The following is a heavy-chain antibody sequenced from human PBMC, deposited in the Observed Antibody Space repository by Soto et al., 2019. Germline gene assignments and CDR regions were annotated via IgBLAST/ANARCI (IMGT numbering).Heavy chain of an antibody. CDR2: NNYSGST. D-gene: IGHD4-17*01. Sequence: QVQLHESGPGLVKPSETLSLTCTVSGGSISNYYWSWIRQPPGKGLECIGYNNYSGSTNYNPSLMSRVTISVDTSKNQFSRKLSSVPAADTAVYYCARRYGPGFDYWGQGTLVTVSS. CDR1: GGSISNYY. J-gene: IGHJ4*02. V-gene: IGHV4-59*08. CDR3: ARRYGPGFDY.